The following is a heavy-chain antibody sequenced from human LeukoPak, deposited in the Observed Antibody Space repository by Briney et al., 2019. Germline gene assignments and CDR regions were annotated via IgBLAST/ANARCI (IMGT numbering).Heavy chain of an antibody. J-gene: IGHJ5*02. V-gene: IGHV3-7*01. CDR2: IKQDGSEK. CDR3: AREAEYQLLYWNWFDP. Sequence: PGGSLRLSCAASGIIITSYWMSWVRQTPGKGLEWVANIKQDGSEKNYVDSVKGRFTIFRDNAKNSLYLQMNSLRDEDTAVYYCAREAEYQLLYWNWFDPWGQGTLVTVSS. D-gene: IGHD2-2*02. CDR1: GIIITSYW.